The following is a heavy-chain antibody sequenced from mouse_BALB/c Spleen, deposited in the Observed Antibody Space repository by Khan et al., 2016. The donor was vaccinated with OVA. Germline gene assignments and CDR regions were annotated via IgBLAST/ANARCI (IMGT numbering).Heavy chain of an antibody. D-gene: IGHD2-14*01. V-gene: IGHV1-4*01. CDR2: INPSSGYT. CDR3: ARSRYDFSY. J-gene: IGHJ3*01. CDR1: GYNFVRYT. Sequence: QVQLQQSGAELARPGASVKMSCKASGYNFVRYTMQWVKQRPGQGLEWIGYINPSSGYTNYNQKFMDKATLTADKSSSTAYMQLSSMTSEDSAVYYCARSRYDFSYWGQGTLVTVSA.